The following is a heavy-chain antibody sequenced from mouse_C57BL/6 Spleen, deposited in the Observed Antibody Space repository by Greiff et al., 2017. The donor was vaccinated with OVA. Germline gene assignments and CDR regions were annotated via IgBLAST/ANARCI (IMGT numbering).Heavy chain of an antibody. D-gene: IGHD6-2*01. CDR3: ARWGLSGPFSYFDY. V-gene: IGHV1-69*01. CDR2: IDPSDSYT. Sequence: VQLQQPGAELVMPGASVKLSCKASGYTFTSYWMHWVKQRPGQGLEWIGEIDPSDSYTNYNQKFTGKSTLTVDKSSSTAYMQLSSLTSEDSAVYYCARWGLSGPFSYFDYWGQGTTLTVSS. CDR1: GYTFTSYW. J-gene: IGHJ2*01.